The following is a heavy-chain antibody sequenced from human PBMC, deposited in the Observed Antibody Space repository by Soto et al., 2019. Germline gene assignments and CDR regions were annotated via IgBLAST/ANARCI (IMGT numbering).Heavy chain of an antibody. V-gene: IGHV3-33*03. CDR2: IWSKGINK. D-gene: IGHD2-2*01. CDR3: TGEESSNWSRFEY. J-gene: IGHJ4*02. Sequence: QVQLLESGGGVVQPGWSLRLSGTASGFPFSTCGMHWVRQTPDKGLEWVALIWSKGINKYYANTVKGRFTIARDNSQNTLYLQMNSLRVEDTAVYYCTGEESSNWSRFEYWGQGTPVTLSS. CDR1: GFPFSTCG.